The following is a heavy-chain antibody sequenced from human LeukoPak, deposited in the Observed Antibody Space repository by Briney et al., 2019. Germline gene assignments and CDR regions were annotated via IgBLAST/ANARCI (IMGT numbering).Heavy chain of an antibody. CDR2: TSKDGSDT. CDR1: GYTFSEFW. V-gene: IGHV3-74*01. Sequence: GGSLRLSCVASGYTFSEFWMHWVRQAPGKGPEWLSRTSKDGSDTFYADAAKGRFTASRDNAKNTVYLQVTNVRAEDTALYHCARGGYSGSYYRFSWGQGTLVTVAS. D-gene: IGHD6-25*01. CDR3: ARGGYSGSYYRFS. J-gene: IGHJ4*02.